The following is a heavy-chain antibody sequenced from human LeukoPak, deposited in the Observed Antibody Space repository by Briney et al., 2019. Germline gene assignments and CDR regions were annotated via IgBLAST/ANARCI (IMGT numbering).Heavy chain of an antibody. CDR3: ARWARYCSSGSCYSWFDP. J-gene: IGHJ5*02. V-gene: IGHV3-7*01. Sequence: GGSLRLSCAASGFTFRRYWMSWVRQAPGKGLEWVANMKLDGSEEYYVDSVKGRFTISSDNAKNSLYLQMNSLRVDDTAVYYCARWARYCSSGSCYSWFDPWGQGTLVTVSS. D-gene: IGHD2-15*01. CDR1: GFTFRRYW. CDR2: MKLDGSEE.